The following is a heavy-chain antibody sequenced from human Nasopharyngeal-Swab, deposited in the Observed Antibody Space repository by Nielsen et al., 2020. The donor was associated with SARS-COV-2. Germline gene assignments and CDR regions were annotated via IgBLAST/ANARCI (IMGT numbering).Heavy chain of an antibody. CDR2: ISTGGTT. Sequence: GASLKISCAASGFTVTYNYMSWVRQAPGKGLEWVSLISTGGTTSYADSVKGRFTISRDISKNTLYLQMNSLRAEDTAVYYCARGRGFDGYYYMDVWGKGTTVTVSS. D-gene: IGHD3-10*01. J-gene: IGHJ6*03. CDR1: GFTVTYNY. V-gene: IGHV3-53*01. CDR3: ARGRGFDGYYYMDV.